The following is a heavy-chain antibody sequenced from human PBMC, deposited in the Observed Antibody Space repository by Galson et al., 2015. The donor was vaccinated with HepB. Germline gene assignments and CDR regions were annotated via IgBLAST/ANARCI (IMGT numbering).Heavy chain of an antibody. CDR2: IDGNGRST. J-gene: IGHJ4*02. CDR1: GFIISNYA. D-gene: IGHD3-22*01. V-gene: IGHV3-64D*06. CDR3: VGRDSSGL. Sequence: SLRLSCAGSGFIISNYAMHWVRQAPGKGLEYVSAIDGNGRSTYYADSVKGRFIISRDNSKNTLYPQMSSVRTEDTAVYYCVGRDSSGLWGQGALVTVSS.